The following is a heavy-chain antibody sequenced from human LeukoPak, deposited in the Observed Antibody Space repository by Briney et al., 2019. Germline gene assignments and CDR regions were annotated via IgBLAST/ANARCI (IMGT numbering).Heavy chain of an antibody. CDR2: INPNSGGT. V-gene: IGHV1-2*02. Sequence: GASVKVSCKASGYTFTGYYMHWVRQAPGQGLEWMGWINPNSGGTNYAQKFQGRVTMTRDTSISTAYMELSRPRSDDTAVYYCARDWDVDTAMVTHPPLYGMDVWGQGTTVTVSS. J-gene: IGHJ6*02. CDR1: GYTFTGYY. D-gene: IGHD5-18*01. CDR3: ARDWDVDTAMVTHPPLYGMDV.